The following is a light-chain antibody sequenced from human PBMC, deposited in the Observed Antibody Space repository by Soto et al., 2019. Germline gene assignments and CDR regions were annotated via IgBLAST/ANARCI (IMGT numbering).Light chain of an antibody. CDR1: SSDVGGYNY. J-gene: IGLJ1*01. CDR3: SSYTSTSTLV. CDR2: AVS. Sequence: QSVLTQPASVSRSPGQSITISCTGTSSDVGGYNYVSWCQQHPGKAPKLIIYAVSNRPSGVSNRFSGSKSGDTASLTISGLQAEDEADYYCSSYTSTSTLVFGTGTKVTVL. V-gene: IGLV2-14*01.